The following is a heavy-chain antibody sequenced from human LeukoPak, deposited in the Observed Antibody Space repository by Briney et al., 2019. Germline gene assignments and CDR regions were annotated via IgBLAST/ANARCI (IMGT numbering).Heavy chain of an antibody. J-gene: IGHJ4*02. CDR2: IDNRGST. CDR3: ARGGSYTPY. Sequence: PSETLSLTCTVSGVSIGSYFWSWIRQPPGKGLEWIGYIDNRGSTNYNPSLKSRVTISVVTSKNQFSLKLNSVTAADTAVYYCARGGSYTPYWGQGTLVTVSS. D-gene: IGHD1-26*01. CDR1: GVSIGSYF. V-gene: IGHV4-59*08.